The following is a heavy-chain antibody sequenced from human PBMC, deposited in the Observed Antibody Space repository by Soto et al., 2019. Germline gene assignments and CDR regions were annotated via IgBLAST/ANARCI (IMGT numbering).Heavy chain of an antibody. Sequence: EVQLVESGGGLVQPGGSLKVSCTGFGFNFSGSALHWVRQPSGKGLEWVGRIRVKTKTYATSYATSVQGRFFLSRDNSKNTAYLQMNSLRDDDTGVYYCTGRDGDSLQDIWGPGTLVTVSS. CDR2: IRVKTKTYAT. CDR3: TGRDGDSLQDI. D-gene: IGHD4-17*01. J-gene: IGHJ4*02. CDR1: GFNFSGSA. V-gene: IGHV3-73*01.